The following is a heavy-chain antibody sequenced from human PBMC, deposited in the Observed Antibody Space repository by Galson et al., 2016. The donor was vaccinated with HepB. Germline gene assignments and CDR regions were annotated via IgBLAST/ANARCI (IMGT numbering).Heavy chain of an antibody. CDR2: IYSDGST. CDR1: GFSVSTSY. Sequence: SLRLSCAASGFSVSTSYINWVRQTPAKGLEWVSVIYSDGSTYYADSLKGRFTIYRDKSKNTVYLQMDRLTSEDRAVYYCARVFHIYYHYYMDVWGKGTTVTVSS. CDR3: ARVFHIYYHYYMDV. V-gene: IGHV3-66*02. J-gene: IGHJ6*03.